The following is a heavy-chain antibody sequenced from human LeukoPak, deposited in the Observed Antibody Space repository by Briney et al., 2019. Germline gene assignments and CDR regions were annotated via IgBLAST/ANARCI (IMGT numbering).Heavy chain of an antibody. CDR3: ARGASRGRMVRGVRYNWFDP. CDR2: INHSGST. Sequence: PSETLSLTCAVYGGSFSGYYWSWIRQPPGKGLEWIGEINHSGSTNYNPSLKSRVTISVDTSKNQFSLNLSSVTAAGTAVYYCARGASRGRMVRGVRYNWFDPWAREPWSPSPQ. D-gene: IGHD3-10*01. V-gene: IGHV4-34*01. CDR1: GGSFSGYY. J-gene: IGHJ5*02.